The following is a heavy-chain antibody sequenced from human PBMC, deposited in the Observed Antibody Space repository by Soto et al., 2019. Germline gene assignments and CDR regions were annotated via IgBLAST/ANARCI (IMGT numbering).Heavy chain of an antibody. CDR3: VRDGVTTVTKFDY. V-gene: IGHV3-21*01. CDR2: ISSSGNYI. J-gene: IGHJ4*02. Sequence: EVQLVESGGGLVKPGGSLRLSCAASGFTFSSYSMNWVRQAPGKGLEWVSFISSSGNYIYYADSLKGRFTISRDNAKNSLYLQMNSLRADDTAVYYCVRDGVTTVTKFDYWGQGTLVTVSS. CDR1: GFTFSSYS. D-gene: IGHD4-17*01.